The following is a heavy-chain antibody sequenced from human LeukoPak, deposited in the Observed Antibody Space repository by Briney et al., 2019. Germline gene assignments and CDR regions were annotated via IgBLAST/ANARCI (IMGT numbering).Heavy chain of an antibody. J-gene: IGHJ4*02. CDR1: GGSISSSSYY. D-gene: IGHD3-22*01. Sequence: SETLSLTCTVSGGSISSSSYYWGWIRQPPGKGLEWIGSIYYSGSTYYNPSLKSRVTISVDTSKNQFSLKLSSVTAADTAVYYCASLNYYDSSGYYRSYYFGYWGQGTLVTVSS. CDR2: IYYSGST. CDR3: ASLNYYDSSGYYRSYYFGY. V-gene: IGHV4-39*07.